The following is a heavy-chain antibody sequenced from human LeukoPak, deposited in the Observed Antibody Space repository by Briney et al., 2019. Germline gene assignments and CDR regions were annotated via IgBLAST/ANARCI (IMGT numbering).Heavy chain of an antibody. Sequence: ASVTVSCKASGYTFTGYYMHWVRQAPGQGLEWMGRINPNSGGTNYAQKFQGRVTMTRDTSISTAYMELSRLRSDDTAVYYCARGRFSGSYYGVDYWGQGTLVTVSS. D-gene: IGHD1-26*01. CDR3: ARGRFSGSYYGVDY. CDR2: INPNSGGT. CDR1: GYTFTGYY. J-gene: IGHJ4*02. V-gene: IGHV1-2*06.